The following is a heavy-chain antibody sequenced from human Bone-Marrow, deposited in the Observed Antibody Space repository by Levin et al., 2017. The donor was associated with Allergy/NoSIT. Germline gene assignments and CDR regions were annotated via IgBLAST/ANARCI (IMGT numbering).Heavy chain of an antibody. D-gene: IGHD2-2*01. CDR3: ASPRYCTSNTCSFHY. J-gene: IGHJ4*02. Sequence: GGSLRLSCVVSGFTFSSYWMSWVRQAPGKGLEWVANINQDGSDRYYVDSVKGRFTVSRDNAENSLYLQMNSLKIEDTAMYYCASPRYCTSNTCSFHYWGQGTLVTVSS. V-gene: IGHV3-7*01. CDR2: INQDGSDR. CDR1: GFTFSSYW.